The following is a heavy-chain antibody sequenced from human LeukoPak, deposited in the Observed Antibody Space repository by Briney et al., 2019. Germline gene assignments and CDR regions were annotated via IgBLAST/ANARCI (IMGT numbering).Heavy chain of an antibody. V-gene: IGHV3-21*01. J-gene: IGHJ6*02. CDR2: ISSSSSYI. CDR3: AVGRGLRLGELSLYYYYYGMDV. Sequence: GGSLRLSCAASGFTFSSYSMNWVRQAPGKGLGWVSPISSSSSYIYYADSVKGRFTISRDNAKNSLYLQMNSLRAEDTAVYYCAVGRGLRLGELSLYYYYYGMDVWGQGTTVTVSS. CDR1: GFTFSSYS. D-gene: IGHD3-16*02.